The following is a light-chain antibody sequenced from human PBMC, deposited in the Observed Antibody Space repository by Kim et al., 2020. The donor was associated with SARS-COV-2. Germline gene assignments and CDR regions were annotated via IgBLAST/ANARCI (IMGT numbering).Light chain of an antibody. CDR3: HQYGSSPWS. Sequence: ASVGDRVTITCRASQSVSHYLAWYQHKPGKAPKLLVYDASSLEGGVPSRFSGSGSGTELTLTITSLQPDDFATYYCHQYGSSPWSFGQRTKVDIK. CDR2: DAS. J-gene: IGKJ1*01. CDR1: QSVSHY. V-gene: IGKV1-5*01.